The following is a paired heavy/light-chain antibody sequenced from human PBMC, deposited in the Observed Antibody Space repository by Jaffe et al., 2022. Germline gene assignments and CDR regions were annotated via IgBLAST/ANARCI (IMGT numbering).Heavy chain of an antibody. V-gene: IGHV3-48*03. J-gene: IGHJ3*01. CDR1: GFIFSDYE. CDR3: VRTFWGHSTNYDSSGSLVRHDAFDL. D-gene: IGHD3-22*01. Sequence: EVQLAESGGGLVQPGGSRRLSCAASGFIFSDYEMNWVRQTPGTGLEWLSYIDGTSATLYYADSVKGRFTISRDNAKNSLYLQMNSLRAEDTALYYCVRTFWGHSTNYDSSGSLVRHDAFDLWGQGTMVTVSS. CDR2: IDGTSATL.
Light chain of an antibody. CDR3: QQSYSTPPFT. CDR1: QSVTTY. CDR2: AAS. V-gene: IGKV1-39*01. J-gene: IGKJ2*01. Sequence: DVQMTQSPSSLSASVGDTVTITCRASQSVTTYLNWYQQKPGKAPKLLIYAASTLQNGVPSRFSGSGSGTDFILTISSLQPEDFATYYCQQSYSTPPFTFGQGTKLEIK.